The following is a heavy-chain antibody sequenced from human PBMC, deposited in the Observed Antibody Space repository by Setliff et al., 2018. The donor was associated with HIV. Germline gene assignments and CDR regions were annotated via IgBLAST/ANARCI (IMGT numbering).Heavy chain of an antibody. CDR3: AKDRRYYDSSGYYLYFDY. Sequence: GSLRLSCAASGFTFSNYGIHWVRQAPGKGLEWVAFIRYDGSNKYYADSVKGRFTISRDNSKNTLYLQMNSLRAEDTAVYYCAKDRRYYDSSGYYLYFDYWGQGTLVTVSS. D-gene: IGHD3-22*01. J-gene: IGHJ4*02. V-gene: IGHV3-30*02. CDR1: GFTFSNYG. CDR2: IRYDGSNK.